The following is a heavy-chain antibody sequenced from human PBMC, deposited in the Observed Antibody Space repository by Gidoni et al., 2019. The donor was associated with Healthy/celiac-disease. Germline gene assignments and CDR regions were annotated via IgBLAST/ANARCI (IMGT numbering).Heavy chain of an antibody. Sequence: QVQLQESGPGLVKPSETLSLTCAVSGYSISSGYYWGWIRQPPGQGLEWIGSIYHSGSTYYNPSLKSRVTISVDTSKNQFSLKLSSVTAADTAVYYCARGGDILTGSDAFDIWGQGTMVTVSS. CDR3: ARGGDILTGSDAFDI. CDR2: IYHSGST. V-gene: IGHV4-38-2*01. D-gene: IGHD3-9*01. CDR1: GYSISSGYY. J-gene: IGHJ3*02.